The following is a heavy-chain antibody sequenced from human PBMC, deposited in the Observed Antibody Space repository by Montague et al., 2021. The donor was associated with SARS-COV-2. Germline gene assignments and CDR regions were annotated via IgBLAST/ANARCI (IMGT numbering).Heavy chain of an antibody. J-gene: IGHJ3*01. Sequence: VSPGASLSSDSLSGHWIRQSPSRGLEWLASTYYRSKWYNDSAPSVSGRATVKPDTSRNQFSLHLDSVTPEDTALYFCARKMDSSFDVWGKGTMVIVSS. D-gene: IGHD2-2*03. CDR3: ARKMDSSFDV. CDR1: GASLSSDSLS. V-gene: IGHV6-1*01. CDR2: TYYRSKWYN.